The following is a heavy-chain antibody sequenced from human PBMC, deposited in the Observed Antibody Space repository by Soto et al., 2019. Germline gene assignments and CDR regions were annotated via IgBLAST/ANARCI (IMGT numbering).Heavy chain of an antibody. Sequence: EVQLVDSGGDLVQPGGSLRLSCAASGGTFSGYWMHWVRRVPGKGLVWVSRIYGDGTTTTYADSVQGRFTISRDTGKNTVYLQMNSLRVDDTGVYFCARSCCGEQNWFDPWGQGTVVTVSS. V-gene: IGHV3-74*01. J-gene: IGHJ5*02. CDR3: ARSCCGEQNWFDP. D-gene: IGHD4-17*01. CDR2: IYGDGTTT. CDR1: GGTFSGYW.